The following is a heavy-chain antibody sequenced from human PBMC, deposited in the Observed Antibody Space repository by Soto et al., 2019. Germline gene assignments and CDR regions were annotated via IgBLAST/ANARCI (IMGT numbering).Heavy chain of an antibody. Sequence: GGSLSLSCAASGFAISINYMSCVRQAPGKGLEWLSVIYTDDSTYYADSVKGRFNSSRHNSKNTLYLQMNSLSAEDTALYYCTSGTSGSSGPLYWGQGTLVTVSS. CDR1: GFAISINY. V-gene: IGHV3-53*04. CDR2: IYTDDST. D-gene: IGHD3-22*01. J-gene: IGHJ4*02. CDR3: TSGTSGSSGPLY.